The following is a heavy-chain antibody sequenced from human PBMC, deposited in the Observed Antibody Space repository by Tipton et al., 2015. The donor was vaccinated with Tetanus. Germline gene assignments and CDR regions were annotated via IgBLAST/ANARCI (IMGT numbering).Heavy chain of an antibody. CDR1: GYNFIRYW. CDR3: ARGFGGMATIRGPMFDS. J-gene: IGHJ4*02. CDR2: IYPGDSDT. D-gene: IGHD5-24*01. Sequence: QSGPEVKKPGESLKISCKSSGYNFIRYWIGWVRQMPGKGLEWMGIIYPGDSDTRYSPSFQGQVTISADKSISTAYLQWSSLKASDTAMYYCARGFGGMATIRGPMFDSWGQGTLVSVTS. V-gene: IGHV5-51*01.